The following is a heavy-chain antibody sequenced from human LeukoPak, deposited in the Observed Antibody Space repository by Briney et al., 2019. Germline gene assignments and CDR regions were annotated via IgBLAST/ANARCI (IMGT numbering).Heavy chain of an antibody. Sequence: SVKVFCKAFGGNFSSYAIRWGRQGPGQGLGWVGRIIPIFGIANYAQKFQGRVTIIADKSTSTAYMELSSLRSEDTAVYYCARGRDTAMVTSLGYFDYWGQGTLVTVSS. CDR2: IIPIFGIA. D-gene: IGHD5-18*01. CDR3: ARGRDTAMVTSLGYFDY. V-gene: IGHV1-69*04. CDR1: GGNFSSYA. J-gene: IGHJ4*02.